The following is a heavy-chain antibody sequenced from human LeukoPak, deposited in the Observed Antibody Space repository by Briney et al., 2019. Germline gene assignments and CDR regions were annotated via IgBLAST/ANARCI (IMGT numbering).Heavy chain of an antibody. J-gene: IGHJ6*03. CDR1: GFSFSVYW. V-gene: IGHV3-74*01. CDR2: IKTDGSIT. Sequence: GGSLRLSCAASGFSFSVYWMHWVRQAPGKGPVWVSRIKTDGSITDYADSVKGRFTISRDNAKNSLFLQMNSLRAEDTAVYYCARVPFSRGVVVSTSYSFYYYIDVWGEGTTVTISS. D-gene: IGHD2-21*01. CDR3: ARVPFSRGVVVSTSYSFYYYIDV.